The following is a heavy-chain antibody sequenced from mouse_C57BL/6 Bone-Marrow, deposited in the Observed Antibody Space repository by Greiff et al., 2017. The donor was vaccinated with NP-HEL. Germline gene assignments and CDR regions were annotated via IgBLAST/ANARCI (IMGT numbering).Heavy chain of an antibody. CDR1: EYEFPSPD. D-gene: IGHD1-1*01. CDR3: ANYYGSSKGFAY. J-gene: IGHJ3*01. Sequence: EVKVVESGGGLVQPGESLKLSCESNEYEFPSPDMSWVRTTPEKRLEFVAAINSDGGSTYYPDTMERRFIISRDNTKKTLYLQMSRLRSEDTALYYCANYYGSSKGFAYWGQGTLVTVSA. V-gene: IGHV5-2*01. CDR2: INSDGGST.